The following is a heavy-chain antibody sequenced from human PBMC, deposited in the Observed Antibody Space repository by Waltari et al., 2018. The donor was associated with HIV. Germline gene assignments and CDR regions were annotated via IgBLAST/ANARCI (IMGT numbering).Heavy chain of an antibody. D-gene: IGHD1-7*01. V-gene: IGHV3-21*02. CDR1: GFTFEAYS. CDR2: ISRTATYI. Sequence: DVQLVESGGGLGKPGGSLRLSCEASGFTFEAYSMNWVRQTPGKGLEWLSSISRTATYIYYADSVKGRFVISRDNARNTMSLHMNGLRGEDTAVYYCARGRLELQSEYFYYSGMDVWGQGTTVIVSS. CDR3: ARGRLELQSEYFYYSGMDV. J-gene: IGHJ6*02.